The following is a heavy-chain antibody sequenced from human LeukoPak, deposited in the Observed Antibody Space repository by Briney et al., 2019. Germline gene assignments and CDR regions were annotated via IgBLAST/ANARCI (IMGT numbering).Heavy chain of an antibody. CDR2: IWYDGSKQ. Sequence: GGSLRLSCTASGFTFSSYGMHWVRQAPGKGLEWVAIIWYDGSKQEYGEYVKGRFIISRDDPKNTVYLQMNTLRAEDTAVYYCARETSGHYCDLWGQGNLVNVSS. J-gene: IGHJ5*02. D-gene: IGHD3-3*01. CDR1: GFTFSSYG. CDR3: ARETSGHYCDL. V-gene: IGHV3-33*01.